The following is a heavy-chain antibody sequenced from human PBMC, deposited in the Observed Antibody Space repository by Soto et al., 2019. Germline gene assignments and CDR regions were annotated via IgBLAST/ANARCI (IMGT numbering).Heavy chain of an antibody. CDR2: FDVKQRKT. CDR1: GPRLKEIS. J-gene: IGHJ5*02. V-gene: IGHV1-24*01. Sequence: ASVKVSCKVSGPRLKEISMQWVRQGPGEGLQWMGGFDVKQRKTTYAQDLQGRVTMTADTSTNTAYMELSSLRSDDTAVYYCARVRGWFDPWGQGTLVTVSS. CDR3: ARVRGWFDP.